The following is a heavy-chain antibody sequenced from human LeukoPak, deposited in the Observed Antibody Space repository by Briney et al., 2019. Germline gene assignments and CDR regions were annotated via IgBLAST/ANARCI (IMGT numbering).Heavy chain of an antibody. CDR3: ARDTVVTYYYDSSGYNPAGFDY. D-gene: IGHD3-22*01. V-gene: IGHV1-18*01. J-gene: IGHJ4*02. CDR1: GYTFTSYG. CDR2: ISAYNGNT. Sequence: ASVKVSCKASGYTFTSYGISWVRQAPGQGLEWMGWISAYNGNTNYAQKLQGRVTMTTDTSTSTAYMELRSLRSEDTAVYYCARDTVVTYYYDSSGYNPAGFDYWGQGTLVTVSS.